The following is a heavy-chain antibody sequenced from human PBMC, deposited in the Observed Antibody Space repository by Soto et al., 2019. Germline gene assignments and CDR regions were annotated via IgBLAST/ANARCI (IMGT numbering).Heavy chain of an antibody. CDR2: VYYSGST. Sequence: PSETLSLTCTVSGGSISSGSYFWGCIRQPPGKGLEWIGTVYYSGSTYYNPSLRSRVTISVDTSKNQFSLKLNTVTAADTAVYYCVRRGGAVAGTSIFDSWGQGMLVTVSS. V-gene: IGHV4-39*01. CDR3: VRRGGAVAGTSIFDS. CDR1: GGSISSGSYF. J-gene: IGHJ4*02. D-gene: IGHD6-19*01.